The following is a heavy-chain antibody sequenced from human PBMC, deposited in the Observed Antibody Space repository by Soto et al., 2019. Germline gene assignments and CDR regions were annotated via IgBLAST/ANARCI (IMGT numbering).Heavy chain of an antibody. CDR3: AGASDSTWYNWLDP. J-gene: IGHJ5*02. CDR1: GGNFSSNG. V-gene: IGHV1-69*01. D-gene: IGHD5-18*01. Sequence: VKVSCKAPGGNFSSNGIRWVRQAPGQGLELMGGIIPTFGTTNYAHKFRGRVTITADESTGTAYMELSSLRSDDTAVYYCAGASDSTWYNWLDPWGQGTLVTVSS. CDR2: IIPTFGTT.